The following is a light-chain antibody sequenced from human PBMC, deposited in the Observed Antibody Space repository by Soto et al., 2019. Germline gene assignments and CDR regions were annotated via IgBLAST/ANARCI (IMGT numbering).Light chain of an antibody. CDR2: SNH. Sequence: QLVLTQPPSASGTPGQMVTISCSGSSLNIGGNPVSWFQHLPGAPPKLLIHSNHKRPSGVPDRFSGSKSGTSASLAIRGLRSEDEADYYCVSWDDALRGHVFGTGTKLTVL. J-gene: IGLJ1*01. CDR3: VSWDDALRGHV. CDR1: SLNIGGNP. V-gene: IGLV1-47*02.